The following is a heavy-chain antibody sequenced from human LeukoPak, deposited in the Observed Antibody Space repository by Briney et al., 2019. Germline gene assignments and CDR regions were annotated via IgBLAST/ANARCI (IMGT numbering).Heavy chain of an antibody. J-gene: IGHJ5*02. CDR3: ARKKAHYYDSSGYYYNWFDP. Sequence: SQTLSLTCAISGASVSSNSAALNWIRQSPSRGLEWLGRTYYRSKWYNDYALSMKSRITNNPDTSKNQFSLQLNSVTPEDTAVYYCARKKAHYYDSSGYYYNWFDPWGQGTLVTVSS. D-gene: IGHD3-22*01. V-gene: IGHV6-1*01. CDR2: TYYRSKWYN. CDR1: GASVSSNSAA.